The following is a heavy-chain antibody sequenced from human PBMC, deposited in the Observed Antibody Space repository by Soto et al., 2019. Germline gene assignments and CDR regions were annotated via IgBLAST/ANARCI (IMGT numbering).Heavy chain of an antibody. CDR1: GFTFSNYG. D-gene: IGHD6-19*01. J-gene: IGHJ4*02. V-gene: IGHV3-30*18. CDR3: VKVGVYRSSAWYRDTWDY. Sequence: QVELVESGGGVVQPGRSLRLSCAASGFTFSNYGMHWVRQAPGKGLEWVAGISYDGSNKYYADSVKGRFTISRDNSKNTLYRQMNSLTAEDTAVYYGVKVGVYRSSAWYRDTWDYWGQGTLVTVSS. CDR2: ISYDGSNK.